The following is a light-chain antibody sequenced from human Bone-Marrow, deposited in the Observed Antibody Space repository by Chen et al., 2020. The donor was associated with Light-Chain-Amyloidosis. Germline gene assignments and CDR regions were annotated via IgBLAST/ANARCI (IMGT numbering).Light chain of an antibody. J-gene: IGLJ2*01. CDR3: QSADSSGTYEVI. V-gene: IGLV3-25*03. CDR2: RDT. CDR1: DLPTKY. Sequence: SYDLTQPPSVSVSPGQTARITCSGDDLPTKYAYWYQQKPGQAPVLVIHRDTERPSGLSELFSGSSSGTTATLTISGVQAEDEADYHCQSADSSGTYEVIFGGGTKLTVL.